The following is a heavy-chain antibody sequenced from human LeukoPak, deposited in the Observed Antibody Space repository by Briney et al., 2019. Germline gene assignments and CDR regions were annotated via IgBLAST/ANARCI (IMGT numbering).Heavy chain of an antibody. J-gene: IGHJ4*02. CDR2: IFSNDEK. V-gene: IGHV2-26*01. D-gene: IGHD3-22*01. Sequence: SGPTLVNPTETLTLTCTVSGFSLSNARMGVSWIRQPPGKALEWLAHIFSNDEKSYSTSLKSRLTTSKDTSKSQVVLTMTNMDPVDTATYYCARIPNYYDSSGYWGQGTLVTVSS. CDR1: GFSLSNARMG. CDR3: ARIPNYYDSSGY.